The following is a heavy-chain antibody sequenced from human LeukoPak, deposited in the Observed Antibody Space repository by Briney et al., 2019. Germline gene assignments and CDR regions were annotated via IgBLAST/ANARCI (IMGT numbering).Heavy chain of an antibody. CDR2: INHSGST. CDR3: ARSKVNKSVVVKGMAFDY. J-gene: IGHJ4*02. D-gene: IGHD3-22*01. CDR1: GGSFSGDY. Sequence: PSETLSLTCAVYGGSFSGDYWSWIRQPPGKGLEWIGEINHSGSTNYNPPLKSRVTISVDTSKNQFSLKLSSVTAADTAVYYCARSKVNKSVVVKGMAFDYWGQGTLVTVAS. V-gene: IGHV4-34*01.